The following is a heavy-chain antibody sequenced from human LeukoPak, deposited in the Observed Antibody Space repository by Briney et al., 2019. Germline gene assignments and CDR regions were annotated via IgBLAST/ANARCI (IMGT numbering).Heavy chain of an antibody. CDR2: ISSSSSYI. Sequence: GGSLRLSFAASGFTFSSYSMNWVRQAPGKGLEWVSSISSSSSYIYYADSVKGRFTISRDNAKNSLYLQMNSLRAEDTAVYYCARAARDGYNPDYWGQGTLVTVSS. CDR3: ARAARDGYNPDY. CDR1: GFTFSSYS. V-gene: IGHV3-21*01. J-gene: IGHJ4*02. D-gene: IGHD5-24*01.